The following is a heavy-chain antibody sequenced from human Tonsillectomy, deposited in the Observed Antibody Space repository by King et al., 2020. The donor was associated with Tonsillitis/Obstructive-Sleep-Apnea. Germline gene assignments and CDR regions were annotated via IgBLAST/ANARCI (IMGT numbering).Heavy chain of an antibody. J-gene: IGHJ3*02. CDR1: GYNFTNSW. CDR3: ARLSAARVSSNAFDI. V-gene: IGHV5-51*01. CDR2: IYPGDSVA. D-gene: IGHD6-6*01. Sequence: QLVQSGAEVKKPGESLKISCKGSGYNFTNSWIDWVRQMPGKGLEWMGIIYPGDSVARYSPSFQGQVTISAAKSISTAYLHWSSLKASDTAMYYCARLSAARVSSNAFDIWGQGTMVTVSS.